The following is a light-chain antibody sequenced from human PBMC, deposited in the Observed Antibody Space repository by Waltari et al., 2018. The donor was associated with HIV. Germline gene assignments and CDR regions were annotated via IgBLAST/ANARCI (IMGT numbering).Light chain of an antibody. V-gene: IGKV1-12*01. Sequence: DIQLTQSPSSLSASVGDTVTITCRASQTIMAYLAWYQQKPGTPPKLLIYLASTLQRGVPPRFSGSGPGTDFSLPFSNLQPEDVATSYGKQVDSLPRTFGRGTTVEI. CDR3: KQVDSLPRT. CDR1: QTIMAY. J-gene: IGKJ4*01. CDR2: LAS.